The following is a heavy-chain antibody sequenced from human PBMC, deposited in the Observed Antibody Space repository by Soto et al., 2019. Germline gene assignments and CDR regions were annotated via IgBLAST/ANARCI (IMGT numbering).Heavy chain of an antibody. V-gene: IGHV4-30-2*01. Sequence: QLQLQESGSGLVRPSQTLSLTCAVSGGSISSAGYSWNWIRQPPGKGLEWIGYIYHSGNTYYNPSLKSRVTISVDRSKNQFSLKLSSVTAADTAVYYCARGVYPNWFDPWGQGTLVTVSS. CDR2: IYHSGNT. CDR3: ARGVYPNWFDP. CDR1: GGSISSAGYS. J-gene: IGHJ5*02.